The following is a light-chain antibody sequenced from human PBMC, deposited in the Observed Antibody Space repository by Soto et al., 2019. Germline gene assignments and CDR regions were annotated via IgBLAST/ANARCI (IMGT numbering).Light chain of an antibody. V-gene: IGKV1-5*01. CDR1: QSFSSW. CDR2: DAS. J-gene: IGKJ1*01. CDR3: QQYNSYS. Sequence: DIQITQSPSSLSASVGDRVTITCRASQSFSSWLAWYQQKPGKAPKLLIHDASSLESGVPSRFSGSGSGTEFTLTISSLQPDDFATYYCQQYNSYSFGQGTRWIS.